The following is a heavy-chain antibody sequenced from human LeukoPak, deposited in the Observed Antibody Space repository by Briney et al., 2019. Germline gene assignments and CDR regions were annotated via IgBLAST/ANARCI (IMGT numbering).Heavy chain of an antibody. CDR1: GFTFSSYG. J-gene: IGHJ4*02. D-gene: IGHD1-26*01. CDR2: ISYDGSNT. CDR3: ARDHGYSGSFDY. V-gene: IGHV3-30*03. Sequence: GGSLRLSCAASGFTFSSYGMHWVRQAPGKGLEWVAVISYDGSNTYDADSVKGRFTISRDNAKNSLYLQMNSLRAEDTAVYYCARDHGYSGSFDYWGQGTLVTVSS.